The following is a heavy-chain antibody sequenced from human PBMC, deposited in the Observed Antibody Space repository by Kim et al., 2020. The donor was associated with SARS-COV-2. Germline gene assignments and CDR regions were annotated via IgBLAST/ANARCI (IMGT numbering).Heavy chain of an antibody. Sequence: SETLSLTCTVSGGSISSSSYYWGWIRQPPGKGLEWIGSIYYSGSTYYNPSLKSRVTISVDTSKNQFSLKLSSVTAADTAGYYCARVEEYCGGDCYDAFDIWGQGTMVTVSS. CDR2: IYYSGST. D-gene: IGHD2-21*02. CDR1: GGSISSSSYY. V-gene: IGHV4-39*07. J-gene: IGHJ3*02. CDR3: ARVEEYCGGDCYDAFDI.